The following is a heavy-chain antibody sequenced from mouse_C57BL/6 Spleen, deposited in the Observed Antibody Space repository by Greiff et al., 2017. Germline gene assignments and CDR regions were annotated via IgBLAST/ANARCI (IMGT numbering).Heavy chain of an antibody. CDR2: ISSGSSTI. D-gene: IGHD1-1*01. J-gene: IGHJ4*01. CDR1: GFTFSDYG. Sequence: EVMLVESGGGLVKPGGSLKLSCAASGFTFSDYGMHWVRQAPEKGLEWVAYISSGSSTIYYADTVKGRFTISRDNAKNTLFLQMTSLRSEDTAMYYCAATVAYAMDYWGQGTSVTVSS. V-gene: IGHV5-17*01. CDR3: AATVAYAMDY.